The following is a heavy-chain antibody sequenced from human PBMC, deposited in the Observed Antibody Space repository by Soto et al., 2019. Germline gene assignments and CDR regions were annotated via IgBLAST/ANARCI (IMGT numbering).Heavy chain of an antibody. CDR3: ARHGGGNVGYNYSDF. V-gene: IGHV5-51*01. D-gene: IGHD3-22*01. CDR2: IYPDDSDN. CDR1: GYKFTTYW. Sequence: GGALKISCKGSGYKFTTYWLGLLRPMPGKGPEWMGVIYPDDSDNRYRRSFQGQVTNPPDRSIKTAYLLWSNLKASDTARYYCARHGGGNVGYNYSDFWGQGTLATVSS. J-gene: IGHJ4*02.